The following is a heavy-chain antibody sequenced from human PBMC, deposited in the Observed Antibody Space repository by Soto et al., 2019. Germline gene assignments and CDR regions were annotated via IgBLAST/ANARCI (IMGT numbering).Heavy chain of an antibody. D-gene: IGHD6-19*01. J-gene: IGHJ4*02. V-gene: IGHV3-48*01. CDR1: GFTFSTYS. CDR3: ARERGSGWTFDY. CDR2: ISSSSTI. Sequence: LRLSCAASGFTFSTYSMNWVRQAPGKGLEWVSSISSSSTIYYADSVKGRSTISRDNVQNSLYLQMHSLRAEDTAVYYCARERGSGWTFDYWGQGTLVTVSS.